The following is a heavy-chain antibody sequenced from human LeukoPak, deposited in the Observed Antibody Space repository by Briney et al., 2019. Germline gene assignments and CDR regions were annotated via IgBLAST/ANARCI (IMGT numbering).Heavy chain of an antibody. D-gene: IGHD6-19*01. CDR3: ARGGKQWVFDY. CDR1: GGSINSYY. V-gene: IGHV4-59*01. Sequence: IPSETLSLTCTVSGGSINSYYWSWIRQPPGKGLEWIGYIYYSGSTNYNPSLKSRVTISVDTSKNQFSLKLSSVTAADTAVYYCARGGKQWVFDYWGQGTLVTVSS. CDR2: IYYSGST. J-gene: IGHJ4*02.